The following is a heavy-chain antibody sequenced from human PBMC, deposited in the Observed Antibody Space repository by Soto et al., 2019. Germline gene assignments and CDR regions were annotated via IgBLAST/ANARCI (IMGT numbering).Heavy chain of an antibody. CDR3: AREIVGAISRSDALDI. CDR2: IIPMFDTA. V-gene: IGHV1-69*06. D-gene: IGHD1-26*01. J-gene: IGHJ3*02. CDR1: GGTFSSYA. Sequence: GASVKVSCKASGGTFSSYAISWVRQAPGQGLEWMGGIIPMFDTANYAQKFQGKVTITADKSTSTAYMELSSLRSDDTAVYYCAREIVGAISRSDALDIWGQGTMVTVSS.